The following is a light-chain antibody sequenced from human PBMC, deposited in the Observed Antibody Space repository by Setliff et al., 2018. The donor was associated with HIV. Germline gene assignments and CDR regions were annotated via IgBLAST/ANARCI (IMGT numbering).Light chain of an antibody. CDR2: EVS. V-gene: IGLV2-14*01. Sequence: QSVLTQPASVSGSRGQSITISCTGSSSDVGGYNYVSWYQHHPGKAPKLVIYEVSNRPSGVSNRFSGSKSGNTASLTISGLQAEDEADYYCCSYAGTYTYVFGTGTKVTVL. CDR1: SSDVGGYNY. CDR3: CSYAGTYTYV. J-gene: IGLJ1*01.